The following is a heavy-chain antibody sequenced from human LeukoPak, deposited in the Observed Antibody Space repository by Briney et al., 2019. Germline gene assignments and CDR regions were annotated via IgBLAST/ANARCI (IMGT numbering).Heavy chain of an antibody. Sequence: SETLSLTCAVYGGSFSGYYWSWLRQPPGKGLEWIGEINHSGSTNYNPSLKSRVTISVDTSKNQFSLKLSSVTAADTAVYYCARQQVATILSDIDYWGQGTLVTVSS. J-gene: IGHJ4*02. CDR3: ARQQVATILSDIDY. CDR1: GGSFSGYY. D-gene: IGHD5-12*01. CDR2: INHSGST. V-gene: IGHV4-34*01.